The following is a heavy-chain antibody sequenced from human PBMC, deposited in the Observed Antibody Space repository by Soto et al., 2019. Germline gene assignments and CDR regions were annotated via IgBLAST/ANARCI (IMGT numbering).Heavy chain of an antibody. V-gene: IGHV3-21*01. CDR1: GFTFSSYS. Sequence: GGSLRLSCAASGFTFSSYSMNWVRQAPGKGLEWVSSISSSSSYIYYADSVKGRFTISRDNAKNSLYLQMNSPRAEDTAVYYCVRSTSTKSGPYYYYYMDVWGKGTTVTVSS. J-gene: IGHJ6*03. CDR3: VRSTSTKSGPYYYYYMDV. CDR2: ISSSSSYI. D-gene: IGHD2-2*01.